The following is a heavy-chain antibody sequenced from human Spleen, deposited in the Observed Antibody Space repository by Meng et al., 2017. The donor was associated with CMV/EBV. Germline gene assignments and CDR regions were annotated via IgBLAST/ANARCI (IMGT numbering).Heavy chain of an antibody. J-gene: IGHJ5*02. V-gene: IGHV3-13*01. CDR3: ARVADSSGYYVTFDP. D-gene: IGHD3-22*01. CDR1: GFTFSSYA. Sequence: GESLKISCAASGFTFSSYAMSWVRQAPGKGLEWVSAIGTAGDTYYPGSVKGRFTISRENAKNSFYLQMNSLRAGDTAVYYCARVADSSGYYVTFDPWGQGTLVTVSS. CDR2: IGTAGDT.